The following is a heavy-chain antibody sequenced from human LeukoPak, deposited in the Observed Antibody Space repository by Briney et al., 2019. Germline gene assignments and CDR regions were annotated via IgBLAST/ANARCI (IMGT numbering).Heavy chain of an antibody. D-gene: IGHD4-23*01. CDR2: IHRDGSGD. V-gene: IGHV3-30*09. J-gene: IGHJ5*02. CDR3: ARDRVATETA. CDR1: GFTFSSYA. Sequence: GGSLRLSCAASGFTFSSYAMHWVRQAPGKGLDWVAFIHRDGSGDSYADSVRGRFAISRDRSKNTLYLQMNSLRAEDTAVYYCARDRVATETAWGQGTLVTVSS.